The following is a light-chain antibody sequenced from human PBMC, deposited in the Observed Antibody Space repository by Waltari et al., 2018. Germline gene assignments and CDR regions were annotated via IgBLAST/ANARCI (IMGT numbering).Light chain of an antibody. V-gene: IGKV4-1*01. CDR3: QQYDSPPWT. Sequence: DIVMTQSPDSLAVSLGERATINCKSSQAILHNPTNNYYSAWYQQKPGQPPKLLIYWASTRESGVPDRFSGSGSGTDFTLTISSLQAEDVAVYYCQQYDSPPWTFGQGTKVEI. J-gene: IGKJ1*01. CDR2: WAS. CDR1: QAILHNPTNNYY.